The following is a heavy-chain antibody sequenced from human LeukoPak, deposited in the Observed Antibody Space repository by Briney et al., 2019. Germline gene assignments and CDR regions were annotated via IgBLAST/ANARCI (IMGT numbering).Heavy chain of an antibody. CDR3: ARAVGVQLWLNYFDY. J-gene: IGHJ4*02. D-gene: IGHD5-18*01. CDR1: GFTFSSYA. V-gene: IGHV3-30-3*01. CDR2: ISYDGSNK. Sequence: GRSLRLSCAASGFTFSSYAMPWVRQAPGKGLEWVAVISYDGSNKYYADSVKGRFTISRDNSKNTLYLQMNSLRAEDTAVYYCARAVGVQLWLNYFDYWGQGTLVTVSS.